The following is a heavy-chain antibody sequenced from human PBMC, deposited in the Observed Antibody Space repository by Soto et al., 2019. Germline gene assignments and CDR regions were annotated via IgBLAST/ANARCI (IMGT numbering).Heavy chain of an antibody. V-gene: IGHV1-8*02. D-gene: IGHD6-13*01. CDR3: GRGPSPRAPAGGTPYYYAMDV. Sequence: QVQLVQSGAEVKHSGASVKVSCKASGYDFTAYDINWVRQASGQGLEWMGWMNPINGATGSARRFQGRVSMTRNTATGTAYVELTSLRSDDTAVYYCGRGPSPRAPAGGTPYYYAMDVWGQGTTVTVSS. J-gene: IGHJ6*02. CDR1: GYDFTAYD. CDR2: MNPINGAT.